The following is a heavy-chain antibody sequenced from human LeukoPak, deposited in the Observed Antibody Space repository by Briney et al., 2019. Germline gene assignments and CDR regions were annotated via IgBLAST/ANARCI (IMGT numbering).Heavy chain of an antibody. V-gene: IGHV1-2*06. CDR2: INPNSGGT. Sequence: ASVKVSCKASGYTFTGYYMHWVRQAPGQGLEWMGRINPNSGGTNYAQKFQGRVTITADESTSTAYMELSSLRSEDTAVYYCARVRYSNYQYYFDYWGQGTLVTVSS. CDR3: ARVRYSNYQYYFDY. J-gene: IGHJ4*02. D-gene: IGHD4-11*01. CDR1: GYTFTGYY.